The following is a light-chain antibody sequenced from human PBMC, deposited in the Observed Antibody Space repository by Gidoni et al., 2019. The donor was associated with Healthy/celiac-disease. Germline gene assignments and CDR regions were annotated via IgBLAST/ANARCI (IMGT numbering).Light chain of an antibody. V-gene: IGKV1-39*01. CDR2: GAS. CDR3: QQNDSTSGYT. CDR1: QIISSY. Sequence: DIQMTQPPSPLSASVGDRVTITCRASQIISSYLDWYQQKPGKAPKLLIYGASSLQSGVPSRFSGSGSGTDFTLTISSLEPEDFAIYYCQQNDSTSGYTFGQGTKVEIK. J-gene: IGKJ2*01.